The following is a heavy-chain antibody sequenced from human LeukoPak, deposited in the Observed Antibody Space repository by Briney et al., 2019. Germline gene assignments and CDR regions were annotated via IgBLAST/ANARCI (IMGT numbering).Heavy chain of an antibody. CDR3: ARDRSMDV. J-gene: IGHJ6*02. V-gene: IGHV3-30*03. CDR1: GFTFSRCG. CDR2: ISFDGSNK. Sequence: GGSLRLSCGASGFTFSRCGIHWVRQAPGKGLEWVALISFDGSNKNYADSVKGRFTISRDNAKNSLYLQMNSLRAEDTAVYYCARDRSMDVWGQGTTVTVSS.